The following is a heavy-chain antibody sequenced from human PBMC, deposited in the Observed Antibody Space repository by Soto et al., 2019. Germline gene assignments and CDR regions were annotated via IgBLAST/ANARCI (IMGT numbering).Heavy chain of an antibody. CDR2: IRSKAYGGTT. CDR3: TREGQASSGPDAFDI. V-gene: IGHV3-49*03. D-gene: IGHD3-22*01. CDR1: GFTFGDYA. J-gene: IGHJ3*02. Sequence: PGGSLRLSCTASGFTFGDYAMSWFRQAPGKELEWVGFIRSKAYGGTTEYAASVKGRFTISRDDSKSIAYLQMNSLKTEDTAVYYCTREGQASSGPDAFDIWGQGTMVTVSS.